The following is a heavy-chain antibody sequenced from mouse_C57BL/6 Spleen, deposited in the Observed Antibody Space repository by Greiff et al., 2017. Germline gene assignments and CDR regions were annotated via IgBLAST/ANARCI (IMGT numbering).Heavy chain of an antibody. CDR3: ARVNMGSNYYFFDY. V-gene: IGHV5-16*01. D-gene: IGHD2-5*01. CDR2: INYDGSST. CDR1: GFTFSDYY. Sequence: EVQLVESEGGLVQPGSSMKLSCTASGFTFSDYYMAWVRQVPEKGLEWVANINYDGSSTYYLDSLKSRFIISRDNAKNILYLQMSSLKSEDTATYYCARVNMGSNYYFFDYWGQGTTLTVSS. J-gene: IGHJ2*01.